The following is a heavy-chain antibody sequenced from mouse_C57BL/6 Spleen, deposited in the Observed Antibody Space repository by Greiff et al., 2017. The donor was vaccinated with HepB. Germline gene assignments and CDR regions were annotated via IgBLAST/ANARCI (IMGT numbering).Heavy chain of an antibody. Sequence: VKLQESGPELVKPGASVKISCKASGYAFSSSWMNWVKQRPGKGLEWIGRIYPGDGDTNYNGKFKGKATLTADKSSSTAYMQLSSLTSEDSAVYFGARECITTVVGYFDVWGTGTTVTVSS. CDR1: GYAFSSSW. CDR2: IYPGDGDT. V-gene: IGHV1-82*01. D-gene: IGHD1-1*01. CDR3: ARECITTVVGYFDV. J-gene: IGHJ1*03.